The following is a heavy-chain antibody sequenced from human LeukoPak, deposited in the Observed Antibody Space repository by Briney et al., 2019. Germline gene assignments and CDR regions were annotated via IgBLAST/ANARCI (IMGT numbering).Heavy chain of an antibody. CDR2: ITSGGDYI. V-gene: IGHV3-21*01. D-gene: IGHD3-9*01. J-gene: IGHJ4*02. Sequence: GGSLRLSCAASGYTFNTFNMSWVRHAPGKGLEWVSSITSGGDYIYYADSVKGRFTTSRDNAKNSLSLQLNSLRVEDTAVYYCARGHYDVLAASYKWTPDYWGQGTLVTVSS. CDR1: GYTFNTFN. CDR3: ARGHYDVLAASYKWTPDY.